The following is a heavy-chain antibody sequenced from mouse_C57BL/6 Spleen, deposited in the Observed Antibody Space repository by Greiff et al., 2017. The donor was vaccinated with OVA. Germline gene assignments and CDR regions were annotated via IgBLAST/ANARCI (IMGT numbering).Heavy chain of an antibody. CDR1: GFTFSSYA. J-gene: IGHJ4*01. CDR2: ISDGGSYT. D-gene: IGHD1-1*01. V-gene: IGHV5-4*01. Sequence: EVQRVESGGGLVKPGGSLKLSCAASGFTFSSYAMSWVRQTPEKRLEWVATISDGGSYTYYPDNVKGRFTISRDNAKNNLYLQMSHLKSEDTAMYYCARGLLYGSRYYAMDDWGKGTSVTVSS. CDR3: ARGLLYGSRYYAMDD.